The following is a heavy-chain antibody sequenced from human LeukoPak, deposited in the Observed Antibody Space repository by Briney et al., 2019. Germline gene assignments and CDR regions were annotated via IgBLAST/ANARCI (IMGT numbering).Heavy chain of an antibody. CDR2: IHHTGKN. CDR1: GGSITSYY. D-gene: IGHD1-26*01. V-gene: IGHV4-59*01. Sequence: SETLSLTCAVSGGSITSYYWNWIRQPPGKGLEWIGYIHHTGKNRYNPSLQGRVTMSVDTSKSEFSLKLSSVTAADTAMYYCARPPRSGSYRDAFDIWGQGAMVTVSS. CDR3: ARPPRSGSYRDAFDI. J-gene: IGHJ3*02.